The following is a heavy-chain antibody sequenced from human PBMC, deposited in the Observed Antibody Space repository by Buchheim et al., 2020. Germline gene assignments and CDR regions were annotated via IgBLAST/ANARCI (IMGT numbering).Heavy chain of an antibody. V-gene: IGHV5-51*01. CDR1: GYSFTGAY. D-gene: IGHD6-19*01. CDR2: IYPGDSYT. J-gene: IGHJ4*02. Sequence: EVQLVQPGAEVKRPGESLKISCQGSGYSFTGAYIAWVRQMPGKGLEWMGLIYPGDSYTAYNPSFQGQVTMSVDKSIRTAYLQWRSLRASDTAMYYCARRVRDSSGYNFDFWGQGTL. CDR3: ARRVRDSSGYNFDF.